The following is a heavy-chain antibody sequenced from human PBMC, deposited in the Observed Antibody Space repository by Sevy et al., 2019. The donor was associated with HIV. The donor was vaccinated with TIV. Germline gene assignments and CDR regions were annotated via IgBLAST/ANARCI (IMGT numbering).Heavy chain of an antibody. CDR3: AKDHIVVVTAENWFDP. V-gene: IGHV3-23*01. J-gene: IGHJ5*02. CDR1: GFTFSSYA. CDR2: ISGSGGST. Sequence: GALRLSCAASGFTFSSYAMSWVRQAPGKGLEWVSAISGSGGSTYYADSVKGRFTISRDNSKNTLYLQMNSLRAEDTAVYYCAKDHIVVVTAENWFDPWGQGTLVTVSS. D-gene: IGHD2-21*02.